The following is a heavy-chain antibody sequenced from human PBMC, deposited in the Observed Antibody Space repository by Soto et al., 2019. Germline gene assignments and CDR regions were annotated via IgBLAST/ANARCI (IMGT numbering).Heavy chain of an antibody. CDR1: GYTFTDFG. CDR2: ISSYNANT. V-gene: IGHV1-18*01. Sequence: QVQLVQSGAEVKKPGASVKVSCKASGYTFTDFGISWVRQAPGQGLEWMGWISSYNANTNLAKQFQGRVTMTTDTSATTAYMELRSLRDDDTAFYYCARGDWNDPGDAFDIWGQGTFVTVSS. J-gene: IGHJ3*02. CDR3: ARGDWNDPGDAFDI. D-gene: IGHD1-1*01.